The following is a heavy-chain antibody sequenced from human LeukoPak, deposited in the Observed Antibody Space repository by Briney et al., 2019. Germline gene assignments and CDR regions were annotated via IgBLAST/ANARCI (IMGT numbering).Heavy chain of an antibody. J-gene: IGHJ5*02. CDR3: ARDYYDSGDNWFDP. CDR2: INPNSGGT. CDR1: GFIFTGYY. Sequence: ASVKVSCKASGFIFTGYYMHWVRQAPGQGLEWMGWINPNSGGTKYAQKLQGRVTMTTDTSTSTAYMELRSLRSDDTAVYYCARDYYDSGDNWFDPWGQGTLVTVSS. V-gene: IGHV1-2*02. D-gene: IGHD3-22*01.